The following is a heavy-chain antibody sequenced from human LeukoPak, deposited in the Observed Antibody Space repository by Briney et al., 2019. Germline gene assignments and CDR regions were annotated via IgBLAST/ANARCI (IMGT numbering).Heavy chain of an antibody. J-gene: IGHJ3*02. CDR2: IKKDGSDK. Sequence: GGSLRLSCAASGFTFSSYWMSWVRQAPGKGLEWVANIKKDGSDKYYVDSVKGRFTISRDNAKTSLYLQMNSLRAEDTAVYYCARARVAGTVDAFDIWGQGTMVTVSS. CDR1: GFTFSSYW. V-gene: IGHV3-7*04. D-gene: IGHD6-19*01. CDR3: ARARVAGTVDAFDI.